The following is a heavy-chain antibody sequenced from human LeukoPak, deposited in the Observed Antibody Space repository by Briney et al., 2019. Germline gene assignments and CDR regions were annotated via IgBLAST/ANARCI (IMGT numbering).Heavy chain of an antibody. V-gene: IGHV4-38-2*01. CDR3: VWGSSQRNYFDY. Sequence: SETLSLTCAVSGYSISSGYYWGWIRQPPGKGLEWIGSIYHSGGTYYNPSLKSRVTISVDTSKNQFSLKLSSVTAADTAVYYCVWGSSQRNYFDYWGQGTRVTVPS. D-gene: IGHD3-16*01. CDR1: GYSISSGYY. J-gene: IGHJ4*02. CDR2: IYHSGGT.